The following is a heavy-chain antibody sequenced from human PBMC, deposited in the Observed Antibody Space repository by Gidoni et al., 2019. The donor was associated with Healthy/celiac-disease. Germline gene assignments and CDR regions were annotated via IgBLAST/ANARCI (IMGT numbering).Heavy chain of an antibody. J-gene: IGHJ4*02. CDR3: TTEEVAYCGGDCYYLFDY. D-gene: IGHD2-21*01. CDR2: IKSKTDGGTT. Sequence: EVQLLESGGGLVKPGGSLRLSCAASGFSFSTAWMRWVRQAPGKGLEWVGRIKSKTDGGTTDYAAPVKGRFTISRDDSKNTLYLQMNSLKTEDTAVYYGTTEEVAYCGGDCYYLFDYWGQGTLVTVSS. CDR1: GFSFSTAW. V-gene: IGHV3-15*01.